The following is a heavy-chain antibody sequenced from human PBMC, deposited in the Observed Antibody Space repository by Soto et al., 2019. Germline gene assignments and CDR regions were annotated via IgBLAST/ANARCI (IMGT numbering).Heavy chain of an antibody. CDR2: ISFDGSDK. J-gene: IGHJ6*02. V-gene: IGHV3-30*18. Sequence: QVQLLESGGGVVQPGRYLRLSCAASGFTFSSFGMHWVRQAPGKGLEWVALISFDGSDKYYVDSVRGRFTISRDNSKNTLYLQMNSLTVNDTAVYYCSKDSVGGSYQYGMDVWGQGTTGRVSS. CDR1: GFTFSSFG. D-gene: IGHD1-26*01. CDR3: SKDSVGGSYQYGMDV.